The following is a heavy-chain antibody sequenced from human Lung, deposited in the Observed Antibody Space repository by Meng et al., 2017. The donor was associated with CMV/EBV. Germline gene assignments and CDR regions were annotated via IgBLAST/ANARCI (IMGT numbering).Heavy chain of an antibody. Sequence: GGSLRLXXAASGFTFSSYWMSWVRQAPGKGLEWVANINQDGSEKYYVDSVEGRFTISRDNAKDSLYLQMNALRAEDTAVYYCARDLGVVPAAIYGHWGQGTXVTVSS. V-gene: IGHV3-7*01. D-gene: IGHD2-2*02. CDR1: GFTFSSYW. CDR3: ARDLGVVPAAIYGH. CDR2: INQDGSEK. J-gene: IGHJ4*02.